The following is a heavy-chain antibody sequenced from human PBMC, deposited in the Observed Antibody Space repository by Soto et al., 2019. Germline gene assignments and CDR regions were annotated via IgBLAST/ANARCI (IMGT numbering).Heavy chain of an antibody. D-gene: IGHD3-10*01. CDR1: GFTFSSYA. V-gene: IGHV3-23*01. J-gene: IGHJ4*02. Sequence: EVQLLESGGGLVQPGGSLRLSCAASGFTFSSYAMSWVRQAPGKGLEWVSAISGSGGSTYYADSVKGRFTISRDNSKNTVYLQMNSLRAEDTAVYYCAKASGWFGEFDYWGQGTLVTVSS. CDR2: ISGSGGST. CDR3: AKASGWFGEFDY.